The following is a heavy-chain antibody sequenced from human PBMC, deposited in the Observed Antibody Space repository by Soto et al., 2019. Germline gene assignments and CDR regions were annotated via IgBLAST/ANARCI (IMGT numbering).Heavy chain of an antibody. CDR2: TYYRSKWYN. V-gene: IGHV6-1*01. J-gene: IGHJ6*02. CDR3: ARGRITMVRGVIKYYYYYYGMDG. D-gene: IGHD3-10*01. Sequence: SQTLSLTCAISGDSVSSNSAAWNWIRQSPSRGLEWLGRTYYRSKWYNDYAVSVKSRITINPDTSKNQFSLQLNSVTPEDTAVYYCARGRITMVRGVIKYYYYYYGMDGWGQGTTVTVSS. CDR1: GDSVSSNSAA.